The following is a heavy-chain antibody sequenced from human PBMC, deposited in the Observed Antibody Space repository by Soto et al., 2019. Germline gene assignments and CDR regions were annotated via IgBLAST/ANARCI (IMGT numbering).Heavy chain of an antibody. CDR3: AKSGGGCASDWFHP. V-gene: IGHV3-23*01. Sequence: EVQLLESGGGLVQSGGSLRLSCTASGFIFSSYAMTWVRQAPGKGLEWVSAISGSGGNTYYADSVKGRFTISRDNSKNTLYLQMNSVRDDDTALYYCAKSGGGCASDWFHPWGQGTLVTVSS. J-gene: IGHJ5*02. D-gene: IGHD2-15*01. CDR1: GFIFSSYA. CDR2: ISGSGGNT.